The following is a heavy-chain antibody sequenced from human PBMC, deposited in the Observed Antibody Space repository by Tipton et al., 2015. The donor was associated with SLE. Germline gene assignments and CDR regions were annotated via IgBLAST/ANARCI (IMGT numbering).Heavy chain of an antibody. V-gene: IGHV4-34*01. CDR1: GGSFSGYY. J-gene: IGHJ4*02. D-gene: IGHD6-19*01. CDR2: INHSGST. Sequence: LTCAVYGGSFSGYYWSWVRQPPGEGLEWVGEINHSGSTNYNPSLKSLVTISVDTSKNQFSLKLSAVTAADTATYYCARGGYSSGWYGDYFVYCGQGTLFTVSS. CDR3: ARGGYSSGWYGDYFVY.